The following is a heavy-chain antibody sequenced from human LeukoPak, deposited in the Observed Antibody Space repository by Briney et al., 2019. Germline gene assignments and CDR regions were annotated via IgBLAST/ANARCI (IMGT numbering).Heavy chain of an antibody. J-gene: IGHJ4*02. CDR3: ASSRRGILTGYYSFFDY. V-gene: IGHV1-69*04. CDR1: GGTFSSYA. CDR2: IIPILGIA. Sequence: ASVKVSCKASGGTFSSYAISWVRRAPGQGLEWMGRIIPILGIADYAQKFQGRVTITADKSTSTAYMELSSLRSEDTAVYYCASSRRGILTGYYSFFDYWGQGTLVTVSS. D-gene: IGHD3-9*01.